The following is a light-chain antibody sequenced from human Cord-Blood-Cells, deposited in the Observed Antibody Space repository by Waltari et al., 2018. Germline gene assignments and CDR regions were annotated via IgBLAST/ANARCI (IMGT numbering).Light chain of an antibody. J-gene: IGLJ1*01. CDR1: SSDVGGYNY. V-gene: IGLV2-14*01. CDR2: DVS. CDR3: SSYTSSSIFYV. Sequence: QSALTQPASVSGSPGQSLTISCTGTSSDVGGYNYVSRYQQHPGKATNLMIYDVSNRPSGVSNRFSGSKSGNTASLTISGLQAEDETDYYCSSYTSSSIFYVFGTGTKVTVL.